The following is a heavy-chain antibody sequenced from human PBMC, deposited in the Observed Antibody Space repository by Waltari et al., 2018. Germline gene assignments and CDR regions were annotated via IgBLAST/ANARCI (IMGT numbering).Heavy chain of an antibody. CDR3: ARGDSSGYFPHYHYYYTMDV. Sequence: QVQLQESGPGLVKPSETLSLTCTVSGGSISSHYWSWIRQPPGKGLEWIGYIYYSGSTSYNPSLMGRVTISVYTSKNQFSLKLSSVTAADTAVYYCARGDSSGYFPHYHYYYTMDVWGQGTTVTVSS. CDR1: GGSISSHY. V-gene: IGHV4-59*11. CDR2: IYYSGST. J-gene: IGHJ6*02. D-gene: IGHD3-22*01.